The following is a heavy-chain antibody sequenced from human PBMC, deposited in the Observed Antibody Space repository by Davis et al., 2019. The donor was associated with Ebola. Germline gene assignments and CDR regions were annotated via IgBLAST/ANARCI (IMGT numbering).Heavy chain of an antibody. CDR1: GFTFSDHY. CDR2: IWNHGNDY. J-gene: IGHJ5*02. Sequence: GGSLRLSCAASGFTFSDHYMSWIRQAPGKGLEWVTGIWNHGNDYLYADSVRGRFTIPRDNSKNTLYLQINSLRVEDTAVYYCARDPDTSGYYSWFDPWGQGTLVTVSS. CDR3: ARDPDTSGYYSWFDP. V-gene: IGHV3-33*08. D-gene: IGHD6-19*01.